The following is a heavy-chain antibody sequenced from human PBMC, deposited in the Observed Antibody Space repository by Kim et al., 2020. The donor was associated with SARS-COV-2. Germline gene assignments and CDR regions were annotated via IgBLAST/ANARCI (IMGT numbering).Heavy chain of an antibody. J-gene: IGHJ2*01. Sequence: SVKVSCKASGGTFSSYAISWVRQAPGQGLEWMGRIIPLLGVANYAQNFQGRVTITADKSTSTAYMELSGLRSEDTAVYFCARDGESGRYSSSWYAWYFD. V-gene: IGHV1-69*04. CDR3: ARDGESGRYSSSWYAWYFD. CDR2: IIPLLGVA. CDR1: GGTFSSYA. D-gene: IGHD6-13*01.